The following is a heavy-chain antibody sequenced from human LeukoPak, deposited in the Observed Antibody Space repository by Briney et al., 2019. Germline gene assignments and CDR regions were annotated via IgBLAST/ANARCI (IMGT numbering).Heavy chain of an antibody. V-gene: IGHV3-30*03. CDR2: ISYDGSTK. D-gene: IGHD3-22*01. CDR1: GFIFSSYG. Sequence: PGGSLRLSCAASGFIFSSYGLHWVRQAPGKGLEWVAVISYDGSTKYYADSVKRRLTISRDNSRNTLYLQMNSLRAEDTAIYYCARAPVRHYETDCWGQGTLVTVSS. J-gene: IGHJ4*02. CDR3: ARAPVRHYETDC.